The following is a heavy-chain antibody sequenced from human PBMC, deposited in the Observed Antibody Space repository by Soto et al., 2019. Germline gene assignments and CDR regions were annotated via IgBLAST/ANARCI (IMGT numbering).Heavy chain of an antibody. Sequence: GSLRLSCAASGFTFSDHYMDWVRQAPGKGLEWVGRTRNKANSYTTEYAASVKGRFTISRDDSKNSLYLQMNSLKTEDTAVYYCATDLWSYYDSSGYYPTEYFQHWGQGTLVTVSS. CDR3: ATDLWSYYDSSGYYPTEYFQH. J-gene: IGHJ1*01. CDR2: TRNKANSYTT. D-gene: IGHD3-22*01. V-gene: IGHV3-72*01. CDR1: GFTFSDHY.